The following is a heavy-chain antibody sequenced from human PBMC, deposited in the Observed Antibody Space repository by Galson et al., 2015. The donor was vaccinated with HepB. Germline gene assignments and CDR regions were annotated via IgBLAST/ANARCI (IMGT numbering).Heavy chain of an antibody. J-gene: IGHJ4*02. V-gene: IGHV4-38-2*02. D-gene: IGHD1-20*01. CDR3: ATNWRPYYFDY. CDR1: GYSISSGYY. Sequence: TLSLTCTVSGYSISSGYYWGWIRQPPGKGLEWIGSIYHSGSTYYNPSLKSRVTISVDTSKNQFSLKLSSVTAADTAVYYCATNWRPYYFDYWGQGTLVTVSS. CDR2: IYHSGST.